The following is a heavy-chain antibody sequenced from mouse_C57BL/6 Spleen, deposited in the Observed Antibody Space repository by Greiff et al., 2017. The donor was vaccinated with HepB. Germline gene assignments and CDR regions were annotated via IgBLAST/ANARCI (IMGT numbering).Heavy chain of an antibody. V-gene: IGHV5-6*01. J-gene: IGHJ3*01. Sequence: EVQLMESGGDLVKPGGSLKLSCAASGFTFSSYGMSWVRQTPDKRLEWVATISSGGSYTYYPDSVKGRFTISRDNAKNTLYLQMSSLKSEDTAMYYCARRNYDGPFAYWGQGTLVTVSA. D-gene: IGHD2-3*01. CDR1: GFTFSSYG. CDR3: ARRNYDGPFAY. CDR2: ISSGGSYT.